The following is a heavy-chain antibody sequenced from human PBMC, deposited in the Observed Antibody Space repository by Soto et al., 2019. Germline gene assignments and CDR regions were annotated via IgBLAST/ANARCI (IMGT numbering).Heavy chain of an antibody. Sequence: PGESLKISCKGSGYSFTSYWIGWVRQMPGKGLEWMGIIYPGDSDTRYSPSLQGQVTISADKSISTAYLQWSSLKASDTAMYYCARLRYSRSSYYYYGMDVWGQGTTVTVSS. CDR2: IYPGDSDT. V-gene: IGHV5-51*01. D-gene: IGHD6-6*01. J-gene: IGHJ6*02. CDR1: GYSFTSYW. CDR3: ARLRYSRSSYYYYGMDV.